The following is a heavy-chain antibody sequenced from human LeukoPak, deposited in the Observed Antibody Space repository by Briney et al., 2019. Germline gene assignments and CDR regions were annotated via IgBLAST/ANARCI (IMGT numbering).Heavy chain of an antibody. V-gene: IGHV3-30*02. D-gene: IGHD2-2*02. CDR2: IQYDGSYK. CDR1: GFTFSTYG. CDR3: AKTSDQLLYSKFDY. J-gene: IGHJ4*02. Sequence: PGGSLRHSCAASGFTFSTYGIHWVRQAPGKGLEWVAFIQYDGSYKFYADSVQGRFSISRDNSKNTLFLQMNSLRAEDTAVYYCAKTSDQLLYSKFDYWGQGTLVTVSS.